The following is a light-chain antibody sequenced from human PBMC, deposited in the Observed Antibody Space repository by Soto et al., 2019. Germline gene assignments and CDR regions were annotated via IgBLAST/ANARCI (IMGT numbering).Light chain of an antibody. Sequence: EIVMTQSPATLSVSPGERATLSCRASQSVNRNIAWSQQKPGQAPRLLIYGASTRATGVPARFSGSGSGTEFTLTISSLQSEEFAVYYCQQYYNWRTFGQGTNVEIK. V-gene: IGKV3-15*01. CDR3: QQYYNWRT. J-gene: IGKJ1*01. CDR1: QSVNRN. CDR2: GAS.